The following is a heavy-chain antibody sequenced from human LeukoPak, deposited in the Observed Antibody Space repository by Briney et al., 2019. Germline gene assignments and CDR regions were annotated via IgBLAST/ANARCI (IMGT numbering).Heavy chain of an antibody. CDR2: IYSSGST. CDR1: GGSISSYY. V-gene: IGHV4-59*01. CDR3: ARFAYCGGHCWYYFDY. D-gene: IGHD2-21*02. Sequence: PSETLSLTCTVSGGSISSYYWSWIRQPPGKGLEWIGYIYSSGSTNYNPSLKSRITISVDTSKDQFSLKLSSVTAADTAVYYCARFAYCGGHCWYYFDYWGQGSLVTVSS. J-gene: IGHJ4*02.